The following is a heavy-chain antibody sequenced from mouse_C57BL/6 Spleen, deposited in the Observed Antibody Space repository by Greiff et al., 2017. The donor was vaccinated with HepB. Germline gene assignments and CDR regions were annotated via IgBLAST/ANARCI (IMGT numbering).Heavy chain of an antibody. Sequence: QVQLQQSGAELVRPGTSVKVSCKASGYAFTNYLIEWVKQRPGQGLEWIGVINPGSGGTNYNEKFMGKATLTADKSSSTAYMQLSSLTSEDYAVFICARRYSYAMDYWGQGTSVTVSS. CDR3: ARRYSYAMDY. J-gene: IGHJ4*01. CDR1: GYAFTNYL. V-gene: IGHV1-54*01. D-gene: IGHD2-12*01. CDR2: INPGSGGT.